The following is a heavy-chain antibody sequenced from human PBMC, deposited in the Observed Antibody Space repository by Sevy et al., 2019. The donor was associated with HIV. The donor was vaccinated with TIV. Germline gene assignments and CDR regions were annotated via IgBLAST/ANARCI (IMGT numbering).Heavy chain of an antibody. D-gene: IGHD7-27*01. V-gene: IGHV3-30-3*01. CDR3: ARTGTGNDAFDI. CDR2: ISYDGSNT. Sequence: GGSLRLSCAASGFTFSSYAMHWVRQAPGKGLEWVAVISYDGSNTYYADSVKGRFTISRDNSKNTLYLQMNSLRGEDTAVYYCARTGTGNDAFDIWGQGTMVTVSS. J-gene: IGHJ3*02. CDR1: GFTFSSYA.